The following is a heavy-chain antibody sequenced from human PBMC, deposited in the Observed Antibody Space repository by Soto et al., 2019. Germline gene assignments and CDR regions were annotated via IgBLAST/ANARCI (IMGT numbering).Heavy chain of an antibody. J-gene: IGHJ4*02. Sequence: GGSLRLSCAASGFNFGVFGMHWVRQAPGKGLEWLSVLSYEGSEEYYADSVKGRFTISRDNAKNSLFLQLDSLRAEDTAVYFCVRARSTDSRPDYWGQGTLVTVSS. CDR3: VRARSTDSRPDY. CDR1: GFNFGVFG. V-gene: IGHV3-33*05. CDR2: LSYEGSEE. D-gene: IGHD3-22*01.